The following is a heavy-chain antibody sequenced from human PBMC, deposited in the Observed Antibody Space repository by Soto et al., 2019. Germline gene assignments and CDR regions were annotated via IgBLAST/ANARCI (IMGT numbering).Heavy chain of an antibody. J-gene: IGHJ6*02. CDR2: INHSGST. Sequence: PSETLSLTCAVYGGSFSGYYWSWIRQPPGKGLEWIGEINHSGSTNYNPSLKSRVTISVDTSKNQFSLKLSSVTAADTAVYYCAREVQDGMDVWGQGTTVTVSS. CDR1: GGSFSGYY. CDR3: AREVQDGMDV. V-gene: IGHV4-34*01.